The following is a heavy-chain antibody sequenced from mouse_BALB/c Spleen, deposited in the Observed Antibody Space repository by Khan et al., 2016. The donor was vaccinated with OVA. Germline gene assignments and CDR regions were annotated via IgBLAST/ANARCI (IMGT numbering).Heavy chain of an antibody. V-gene: IGHV5-17*02. CDR1: GFTFNSYG. CDR3: ATSYFSGCYLDD. CDR2: ISGDSNTI. Sequence: EVQLVESGGGLVQPGGSRKLSCAASGFTFNSYGMHWVRQAPEKGLEWVAYISGDSNTIYYTDTVKGRFTISRDNHKNTLFLQMTSLMSEDTAKYYGATSYFSGCYLDDWGPGTTLTVS. J-gene: IGHJ2*01. D-gene: IGHD1-1*01.